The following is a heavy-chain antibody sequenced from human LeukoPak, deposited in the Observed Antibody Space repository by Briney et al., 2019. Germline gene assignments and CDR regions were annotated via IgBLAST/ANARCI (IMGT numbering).Heavy chain of an antibody. CDR1: GFTFSSYW. J-gene: IGHJ4*02. D-gene: IGHD1-7*01. Sequence: GGSLRLSCAASGFTFSSYWMHWVRQAPGKGLVWVSRLNRDGSSTDYADSVKGRFTISRDNAKNTLYLQMNSLRAEDTAVYYCGRVSYNWNLFPHWGQGTLPSVS. CDR2: LNRDGSST. CDR3: GRVSYNWNLFPH. V-gene: IGHV3-74*01.